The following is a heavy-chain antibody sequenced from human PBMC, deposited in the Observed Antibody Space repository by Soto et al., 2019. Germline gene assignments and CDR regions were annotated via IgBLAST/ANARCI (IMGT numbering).Heavy chain of an antibody. J-gene: IGHJ3*02. CDR1: GGSISSGGYY. CDR3: AREIVVVVAASDAFDI. CDR2: IYYSGST. D-gene: IGHD2-15*01. Sequence: SESLSLTCTVSGGSISSGGYYWSWIRQQPGKGLEWIGYIYYSGSTYYNPSLKSRGTISVDTSKNQFSLKLSSVTAADTAVYYCAREIVVVVAASDAFDIWGQGTMVTVSS. V-gene: IGHV4-31*03.